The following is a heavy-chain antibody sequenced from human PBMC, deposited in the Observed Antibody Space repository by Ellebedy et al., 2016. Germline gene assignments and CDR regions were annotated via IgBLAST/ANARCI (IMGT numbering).Heavy chain of an antibody. CDR1: GGSFSGYY. V-gene: IGHV4-34*01. D-gene: IGHD1-26*01. J-gene: IGHJ2*01. Sequence: SETLSLTCAVYGGSFSGYYWSWIRQPPGKGLEWIGEINHSGSTNYNPSLKSRVTISVDTSKNQFSLKLSSVTAADMAVYYCARGQGGATNWYFDLWGRGTLVTVSS. CDR2: INHSGST. CDR3: ARGQGGATNWYFDL.